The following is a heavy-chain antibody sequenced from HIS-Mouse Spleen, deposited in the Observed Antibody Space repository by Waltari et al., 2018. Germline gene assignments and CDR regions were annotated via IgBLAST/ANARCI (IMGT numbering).Heavy chain of an antibody. Sequence: QLQLQESGPGLVKPSETLSLTCTVSGGSISSSSYYWGWIRQPPGKGLEWIGGSYYSGGTYYHPSLKSRVTISVDTSKNQFSLKLSSVTAADTAVYYCAREIPYSSSWYDWYFDLCGRGTLVTVSS. CDR2: SYYSGGT. D-gene: IGHD6-13*01. CDR1: GGSISSSSYY. CDR3: AREIPYSSSWYDWYFDL. V-gene: IGHV4-39*07. J-gene: IGHJ2*01.